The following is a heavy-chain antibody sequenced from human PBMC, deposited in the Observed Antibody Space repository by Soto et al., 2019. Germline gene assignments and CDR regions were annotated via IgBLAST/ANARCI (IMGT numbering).Heavy chain of an antibody. Sequence: ASVKVSCKASGYTFTSYGISWVRQAPGQGLEWMGWISAYNGNTNYAQKLQGRVTMTTDTSTSTAYMELRSLRSDDTAVYYCARDRPYYYDSSGYPDYWGQGTLVTVS. CDR3: ARDRPYYYDSSGYPDY. D-gene: IGHD3-22*01. J-gene: IGHJ4*02. CDR2: ISAYNGNT. CDR1: GYTFTSYG. V-gene: IGHV1-18*01.